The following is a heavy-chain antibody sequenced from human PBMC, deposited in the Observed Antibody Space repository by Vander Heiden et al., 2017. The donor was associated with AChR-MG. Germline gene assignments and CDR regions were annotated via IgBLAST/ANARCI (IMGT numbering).Heavy chain of an antibody. CDR2: ISGYDGET. CDR3: AKSKGVRAVDTAMAYFDY. V-gene: IGHV1-18*01. J-gene: IGHJ4*02. Sequence: HLVQSGPEVKQPGASVKVACKTSGYSYSIDGINWVRQAPGQGLEWMGWISGYDGETLYAQKFHDRVTVTTDTSTSTAYMELRSLRSDDTAVYYCAKSKGVRAVDTAMAYFDYWGQGTLVTVSS. CDR1: GYSYSIDG. D-gene: IGHD5-18*01.